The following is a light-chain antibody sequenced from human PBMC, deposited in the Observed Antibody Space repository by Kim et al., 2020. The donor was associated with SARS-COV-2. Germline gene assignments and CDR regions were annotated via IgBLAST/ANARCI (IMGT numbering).Light chain of an antibody. Sequence: ELTQPPSTSGTPGQRVTISCSGSSSNVGRHFVNWYHQLPGTAPKVFIYNDNQRPSGVPDRFSGSRSGPSASLAISGLQSEDEADYYCATWDVTLNGWVFGGGTKLTVL. CDR3: ATWDVTLNGWV. CDR1: SSNVGRHF. V-gene: IGLV1-44*01. CDR2: NDN. J-gene: IGLJ3*02.